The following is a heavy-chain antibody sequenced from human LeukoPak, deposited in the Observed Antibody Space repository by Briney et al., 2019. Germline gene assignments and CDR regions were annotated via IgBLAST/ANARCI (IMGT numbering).Heavy chain of an antibody. D-gene: IGHD3-16*01. CDR1: GFTVSSNY. J-gene: IGHJ4*02. CDR2: IYSGGST. Sequence: GGSLRLSCAASGFTVSSNYMSWVRQAPGKGLEWVSVIYSGGSTYYADSVKGRFTISRDNSKNTLYHQMNSLRAEDTAVYYCARVEMITFGGATDYWGQGTLVTVSS. CDR3: ARVEMITFGGATDY. V-gene: IGHV3-53*01.